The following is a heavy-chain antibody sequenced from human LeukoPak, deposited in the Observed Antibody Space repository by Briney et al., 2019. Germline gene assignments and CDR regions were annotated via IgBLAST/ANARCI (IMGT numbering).Heavy chain of an antibody. Sequence: GESLKISCKGSGYSFTSYWIGWVRQMPGKGLEWMRIIYPGDSDTRYSPSFQGQVTISADKSISTAYLQWSSLKASDTAMYYCARGGRSYYYDSSGTNWFDPWGQGTLVTVSS. D-gene: IGHD3-22*01. V-gene: IGHV5-51*01. CDR2: IYPGDSDT. CDR1: GYSFTSYW. CDR3: ARGGRSYYYDSSGTNWFDP. J-gene: IGHJ5*02.